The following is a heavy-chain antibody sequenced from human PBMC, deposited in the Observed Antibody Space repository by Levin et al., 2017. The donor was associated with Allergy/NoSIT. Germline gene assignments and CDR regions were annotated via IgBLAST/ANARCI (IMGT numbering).Heavy chain of an antibody. CDR1: GGTFSSYA. CDR2: IIPIFGTA. V-gene: IGHV1-69*13. J-gene: IGHJ3*02. D-gene: IGHD5-18*01. CDR3: AREYPRVVSYGDDAFDI. Sequence: ASVKVSCKASGGTFSSYAISWVRQAPGQGLEWMGGIIPIFGTANYAQKFQGRVTITADESTSTAYMELSSLRSEDTAVYYCAREYPRVVSYGDDAFDIWGQGTMVTVSS.